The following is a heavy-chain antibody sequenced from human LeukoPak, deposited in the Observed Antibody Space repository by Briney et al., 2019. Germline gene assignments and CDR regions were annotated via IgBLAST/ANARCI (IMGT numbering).Heavy chain of an antibody. CDR1: GFTFSSYW. Sequence: GGSLRLSCAASGFTFSSYWMSWVRQAPGKGLEWVANIKQDGGETFYVDSVKGRFTISRDNAKNSLYLQMNSLRAEDTAVYYCAREDHSNYNYWGXGXXXTVSS. D-gene: IGHD4-11*01. V-gene: IGHV3-7*01. J-gene: IGHJ4*01. CDR2: IKQDGGET. CDR3: AREDHSNYNY.